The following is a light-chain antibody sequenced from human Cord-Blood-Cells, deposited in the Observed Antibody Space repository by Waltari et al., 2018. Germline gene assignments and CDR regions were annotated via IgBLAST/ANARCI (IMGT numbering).Light chain of an antibody. CDR2: DVS. CDR1: SSDVGGYNY. V-gene: IGLV2-14*01. Sequence: QSALTQPASVSGSPGQSLTISCTGTSSDVGGYNYASWYQQHPGKAPKLMLYDVSNRPSGVSNRFSGSKSGNTASLTISGLQAEDEADYYCSSYTSSSTLVVFGGGTKLTVL. CDR3: SSYTSSSTLVV. J-gene: IGLJ2*01.